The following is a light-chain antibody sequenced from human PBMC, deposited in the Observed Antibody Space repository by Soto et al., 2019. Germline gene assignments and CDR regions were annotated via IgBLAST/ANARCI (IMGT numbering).Light chain of an antibody. V-gene: IGKV3-20*01. CDR3: QQYGSSLTLT. Sequence: EVVLTQSPGTVSLSPGERVTLSCRASQSVISNYLAWYQQRPGQAPRLLIYAASSRATGIPDRFSGSGSGTDFPLSISSLEPEDFAVYYCQQYGSSLTLTFGQGTKVEMK. CDR1: QSVISNY. J-gene: IGKJ1*01. CDR2: AAS.